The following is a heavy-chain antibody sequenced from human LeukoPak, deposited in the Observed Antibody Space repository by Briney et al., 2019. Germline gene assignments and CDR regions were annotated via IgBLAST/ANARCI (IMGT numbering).Heavy chain of an antibody. CDR1: GGSITFGSYY. Sequence: SETLSLTCTVSGGSITFGSYYWTWIRQPAGKGLEWLGRIYTNGRTYYNPSLRSRVTISMDTSTNQFSLRLNSVTAADTAVYYCARARVIPASFDDWGQGTLVTVSS. J-gene: IGHJ4*02. CDR3: ARARVIPASFDD. CDR2: IYTNGRT. D-gene: IGHD3-16*02. V-gene: IGHV4-61*02.